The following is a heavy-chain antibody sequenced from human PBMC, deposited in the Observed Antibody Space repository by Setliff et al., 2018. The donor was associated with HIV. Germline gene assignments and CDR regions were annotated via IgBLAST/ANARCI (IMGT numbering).Heavy chain of an antibody. CDR1: GFTFSDYY. V-gene: IGHV3-11*06. Sequence: PGGSLRLSCAASGFTFSDYYMSWIRQAPGKGLKWVSYISSSSSYTNYADSVKGRFTISRDNSKNTMYLQMNTLRVEDTAVYYCARDPPGSGFHLDYWGQGTPVTVSS. CDR2: ISSSSSYT. D-gene: IGHD5-12*01. J-gene: IGHJ4*02. CDR3: ARDPPGSGFHLDY.